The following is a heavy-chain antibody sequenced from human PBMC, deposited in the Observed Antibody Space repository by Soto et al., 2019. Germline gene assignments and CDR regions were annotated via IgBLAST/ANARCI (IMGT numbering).Heavy chain of an antibody. CDR1: SGSISSSNW. Sequence: SETLSLTCAVSSGSISSSNWWSWVRQPPGKGLEWIGEIYHSGSTNYNPSLKSRVTISVDKSKNQFSLKLSSVTAADTAVYYCARGGRETIFGVVMIRNYFDYWGQGTLVTVSS. D-gene: IGHD3-3*01. CDR2: IYHSGST. J-gene: IGHJ4*02. V-gene: IGHV4-4*02. CDR3: ARGGRETIFGVVMIRNYFDY.